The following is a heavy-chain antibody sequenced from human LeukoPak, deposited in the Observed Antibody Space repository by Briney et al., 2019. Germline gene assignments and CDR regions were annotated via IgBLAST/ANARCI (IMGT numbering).Heavy chain of an antibody. D-gene: IGHD5-24*01. CDR2: ISSSSSYI. J-gene: IGHJ3*02. Sequence: GGSLRLSCAGSGFTFNTYNMNWVRQAPGKGLEWISSISSSSSYIYYADSVEGRFTISRDNAKNSLYLQMNSLRAEDTAVYYCARVAWLQLVGAFDIWGQGTMVTVSS. CDR3: ARVAWLQLVGAFDI. CDR1: GFTFNTYN. V-gene: IGHV3-21*01.